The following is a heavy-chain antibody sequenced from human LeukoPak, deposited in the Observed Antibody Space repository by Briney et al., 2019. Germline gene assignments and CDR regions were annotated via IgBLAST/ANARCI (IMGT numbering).Heavy chain of an antibody. J-gene: IGHJ4*02. CDR2: ISSSGSTI. V-gene: IGHV3-48*04. D-gene: IGHD6-6*01. CDR3: ARVGSSSSFDY. CDR1: GFTFSTFW. Sequence: GGSLRLSCAGSGFTFSTFWMNWVRQAPGKGLEWVSYISSSGSTIYYADSVKGRFTISRDNAKNSLYLQMNSLRAEDTAVYYCARVGSSSSFDYWGQGTLVTVSS.